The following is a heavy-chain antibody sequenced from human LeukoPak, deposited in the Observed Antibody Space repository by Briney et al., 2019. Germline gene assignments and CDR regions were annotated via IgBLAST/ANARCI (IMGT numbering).Heavy chain of an antibody. CDR2: ISWNSGSI. Sequence: GGSLRLSCAASGFTFDDYAMHWVRQAPGKGLEWVSGISWNSGSIGYADSVKGRFTISRDNAKNSLYLQMNSLRAEDMALYYCAKDFYGGNSYFDYWGQGTLVTVSS. J-gene: IGHJ4*02. V-gene: IGHV3-9*03. CDR1: GFTFDDYA. CDR3: AKDFYGGNSYFDY. D-gene: IGHD4-23*01.